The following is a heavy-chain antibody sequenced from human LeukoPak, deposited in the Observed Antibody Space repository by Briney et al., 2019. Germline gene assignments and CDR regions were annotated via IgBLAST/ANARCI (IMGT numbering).Heavy chain of an antibody. CDR3: ANLPL. CDR1: GLTFNSYS. V-gene: IGHV3-21*01. CDR2: ISSSSSYI. Sequence: GGPLRLPCEAPGLTFNSYSRNWVRQAPGKGLEWVSSISSSSSYIYYADSVKGRFTISRDNSKNTLYLQMNRLRPEGAAVYYCANLPLWGQGSMLGVCS. J-gene: IGHJ4*02.